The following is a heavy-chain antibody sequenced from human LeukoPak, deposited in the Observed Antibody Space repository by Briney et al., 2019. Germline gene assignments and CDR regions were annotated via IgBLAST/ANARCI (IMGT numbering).Heavy chain of an antibody. CDR3: ARGGGHDWGAFDY. Sequence: KASETLSLTCTVSGGSISSYYWSWLRQPPGKGLEWIGFISYSGSTGYRPSLKRRVTISVDTSKTQFSLRLSSVTAADTAVYYCARGGGHDWGAFDYWGQGTLVTVSS. CDR1: GGSISSYY. CDR2: ISYSGST. D-gene: IGHD5-12*01. J-gene: IGHJ4*02. V-gene: IGHV4-59*01.